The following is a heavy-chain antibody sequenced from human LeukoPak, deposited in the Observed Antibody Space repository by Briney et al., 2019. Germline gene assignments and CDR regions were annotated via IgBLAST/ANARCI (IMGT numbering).Heavy chain of an antibody. CDR1: GGTFSSYA. Sequence: ASVKVSCKASGGTFSSYAISWVRQAPGQGLEWMGIINPSGGSTSYAQKFQGRVTMTRDTSTSTVYMELSSLRSEDTAVYYCAREGRDFWSGPYYYYYYMDVWGKGTTVTVSS. CDR2: INPSGGST. V-gene: IGHV1-46*01. CDR3: AREGRDFWSGPYYYYYYMDV. J-gene: IGHJ6*03. D-gene: IGHD3-3*01.